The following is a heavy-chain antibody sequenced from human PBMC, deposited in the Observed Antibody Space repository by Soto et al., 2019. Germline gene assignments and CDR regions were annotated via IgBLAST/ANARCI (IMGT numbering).Heavy chain of an antibody. CDR1: GFTFSGSA. CDR2: IRSKANNYAT. CDR3: TRGXGDYVRDY. J-gene: IGHJ4*02. V-gene: IGHV3-73*01. Sequence: EVQLVESGGGLVQPGESLKLXXXVXGFTFSGSAMHWVRQASGKGLEWVGRIRSKANNYATAYAASVKGRFTISRDDSKNTAYLQMNSLKSEDTAVYYCTRGXGDYVRDYWGQGTLVTVSS. D-gene: IGHD4-17*01.